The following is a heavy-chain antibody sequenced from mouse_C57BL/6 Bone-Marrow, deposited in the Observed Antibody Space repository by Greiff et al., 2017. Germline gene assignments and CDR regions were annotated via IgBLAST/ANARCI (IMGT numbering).Heavy chain of an antibody. CDR2: IYPRSGNT. D-gene: IGHD2-4*01. Sequence: VKVVESGAELARPGASVKLSCKASGYTFTSYGISWVKQRTGQGLEWIGEIYPRSGNTYYNEKFKGKATLTADKSSSTAYMELRSLTSEASAVYFCARCIYYDYDYDYWGQGTTLTVSS. J-gene: IGHJ2*01. CDR3: ARCIYYDYDYDY. CDR1: GYTFTSYG. V-gene: IGHV1-81*01.